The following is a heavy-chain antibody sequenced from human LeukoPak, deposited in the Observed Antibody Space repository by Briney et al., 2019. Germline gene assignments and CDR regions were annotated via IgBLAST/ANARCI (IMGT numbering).Heavy chain of an antibody. J-gene: IGHJ4*02. CDR2: ISSNGGST. CDR1: GFTFSSYA. CDR3: VRDAIDGYNYKY. V-gene: IGHV3-64D*06. D-gene: IGHD5-24*01. Sequence: PGGSPRLSCSASGFTFSSYAMHWVRQAPGKGLEYVSAISSNGGSTYYADSVKGRFTISRDSSKNTLYLQMSRLRPEDTAVYYCVRDAIDGYNYKYWGQESLVTVSS.